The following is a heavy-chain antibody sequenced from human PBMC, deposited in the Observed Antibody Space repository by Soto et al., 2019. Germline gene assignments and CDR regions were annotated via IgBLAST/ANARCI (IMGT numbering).Heavy chain of an antibody. CDR2: ISAYNGNT. CDR3: ARDRAAVEPNWFDP. J-gene: IGHJ5*02. CDR1: GYTFTSYG. V-gene: IGHV1-18*01. D-gene: IGHD6-19*01. Sequence: ASAKVSCKASGYTFTSYGISWVRQAPGQGLEWMGWISAYNGNTNYAQKLQGRVTMTTDTSTSTAYMELRSLRSDDTAVYYCARDRAAVEPNWFDPWGQGTLVTVSS.